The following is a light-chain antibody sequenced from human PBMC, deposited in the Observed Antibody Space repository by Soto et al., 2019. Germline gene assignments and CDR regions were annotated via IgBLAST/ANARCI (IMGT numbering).Light chain of an antibody. CDR1: QAVNTR. CDR3: HQRQSWPRK. Sequence: IVLTQSPATLSSFPCDRVTLSYRASQAVNTRLAWYQHKPGQAPRLLIYLTSNRAAGIPARFSGSGSETDFTLTISDVEPEDFAVYYCHQRQSWPRKFGQGTKVDIK. CDR2: LTS. V-gene: IGKV3-11*01. J-gene: IGKJ1*01.